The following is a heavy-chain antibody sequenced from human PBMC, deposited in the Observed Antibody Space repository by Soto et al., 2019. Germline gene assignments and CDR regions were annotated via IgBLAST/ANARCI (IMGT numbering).Heavy chain of an antibody. V-gene: IGHV3-30*18. J-gene: IGHJ4*02. CDR3: AKRETDYIWGSYLPPDY. Sequence: QVQLVESGGGVVQPGRSLRLSCAASGFTFSSYGMHWVRQAPGKGLERVAGISYDGSNKYYADSVKGRFTISRDNSKNTLYLQMNSLRAEDTAVYYCAKRETDYIWGSYLPPDYWGQGTLVTVSS. CDR1: GFTFSSYG. CDR2: ISYDGSNK. D-gene: IGHD3-16*02.